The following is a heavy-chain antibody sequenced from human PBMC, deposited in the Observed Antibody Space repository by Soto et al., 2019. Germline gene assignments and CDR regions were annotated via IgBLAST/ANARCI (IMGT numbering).Heavy chain of an antibody. J-gene: IGHJ6*02. CDR3: ARDPAADGYYGMDV. CDR1: EFSFSTYN. CDR2: ISRTSSHI. Sequence: EVQLVESGGGLVKPGGSLRLSGVASEFSFSTYNMNWVRQAPGEGLQWVSFISRTSSHIHYADSVQGRFTISRDNAKNSLYLEMNSLRAEDTAVYYCARDPAADGYYGMDVWGQGTTVTVSS. D-gene: IGHD6-13*01. V-gene: IGHV3-21*01.